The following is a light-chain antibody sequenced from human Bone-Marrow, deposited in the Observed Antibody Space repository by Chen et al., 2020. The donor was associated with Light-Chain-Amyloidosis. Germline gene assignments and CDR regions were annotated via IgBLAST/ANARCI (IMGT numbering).Light chain of an antibody. V-gene: IGLV2-23*02. Sequence: QSALTQPASVSGSPGQPITISCTGTSSDVGSYNLVSWYQQPPGQAPQLSIYEVTKRPSGVSNRFSGSKSGNPASLTISGLQTEDEADYYCCSYAGSSTLVFGGGTKLTVL. J-gene: IGLJ2*01. CDR3: CSYAGSSTLV. CDR1: SSDVGSYNL. CDR2: EVT.